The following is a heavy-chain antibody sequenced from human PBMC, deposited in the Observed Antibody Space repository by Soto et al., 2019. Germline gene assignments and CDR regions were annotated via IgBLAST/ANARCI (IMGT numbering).Heavy chain of an antibody. CDR3: AKDRGITMVRGLYYHYGMDV. CDR2: ISGSGGST. Sequence: PGGSLILSCAASGFTFSSYAMSWVRQAPGKGLEWVSAISGSGGSTYYADSVKGRFTISRDNSKNTLYLQMNSLRAEDTAVYYCAKDRGITMVRGLYYHYGMDVWGQGT. V-gene: IGHV3-23*01. J-gene: IGHJ6*01. D-gene: IGHD3-10*01. CDR1: GFTFSSYA.